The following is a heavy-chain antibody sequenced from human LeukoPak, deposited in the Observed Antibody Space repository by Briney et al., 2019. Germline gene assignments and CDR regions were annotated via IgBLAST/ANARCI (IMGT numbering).Heavy chain of an antibody. D-gene: IGHD1-26*01. V-gene: IGHV3-30*18. CDR1: GFTFSSYA. J-gene: IGHJ4*02. CDR3: EKALPQYSGTYLFDY. CDR2: ISYDGSNK. Sequence: GGSLRLSCAASGFTFSSYAMSWVRQAPGKGLEGVTDISYDGSNKHYAHSVKGRFTISRENSKNTLYLKMDSLRPEDTAIYYCEKALPQYSGTYLFDYWGQGTLVTVSS.